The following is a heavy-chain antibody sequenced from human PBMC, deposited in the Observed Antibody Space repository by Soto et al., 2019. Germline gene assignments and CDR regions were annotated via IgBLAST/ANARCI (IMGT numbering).Heavy chain of an antibody. V-gene: IGHV6-1*01. D-gene: IGHD3-22*01. CDR2: TYYRSKWYN. CDR1: GDSVSSNSAA. Sequence: PSQTLSLTCVISGDSVSSNSAAWNWIRQSPSRGLEWLGRTYYRSKWYNDYAVSVKSRITINPDTSKNQFSLQLNSVTPEDTAVYYCARGPLPYYYDSSGYYSEFDILGQGIMV. CDR3: ARGPLPYYYDSSGYYSEFDI. J-gene: IGHJ3*02.